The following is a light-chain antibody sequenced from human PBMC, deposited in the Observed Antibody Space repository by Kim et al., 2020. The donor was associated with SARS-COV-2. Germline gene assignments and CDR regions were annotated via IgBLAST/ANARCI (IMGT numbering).Light chain of an antibody. CDR1: SSNLGAYYD. Sequence: QSVLTQTSSVSGAPGQRVTISCTGTSSNLGAYYDVNWYQQVPGTAPKLIIYKNNNRPSGVPDRFSGSKSDTPASLDITGLQVEDEADYYCQSYDSILSSVIFGGGTQLTVL. CDR2: KNN. V-gene: IGLV1-40*01. CDR3: QSYDSILSSVI. J-gene: IGLJ2*01.